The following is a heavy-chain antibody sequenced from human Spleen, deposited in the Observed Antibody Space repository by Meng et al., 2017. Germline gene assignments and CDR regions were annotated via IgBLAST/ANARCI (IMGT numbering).Heavy chain of an antibody. J-gene: IGHJ4*02. CDR1: GYSISSAYY. V-gene: IGHV4-38-2*02. CDR3: ARARVTMVRGVIIYFDY. CDR2: IYDSGST. Sequence: GSLRLSCTVSGYSISSAYYWGWIRQPPGKGLEWIGSIYDSGSTYYNPSLKSRVTISVDTSKNQFSLKLNSVTAADTAVYYCARARVTMVRGVIIYFDYWGQGTLVTVSS. D-gene: IGHD3-10*01.